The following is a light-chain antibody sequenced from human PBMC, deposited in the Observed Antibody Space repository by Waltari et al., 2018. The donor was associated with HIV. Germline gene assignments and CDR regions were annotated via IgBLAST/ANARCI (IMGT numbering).Light chain of an antibody. CDR3: MQALQTPRT. Sequence: ETVMTQSPLSLPVTPGKPASISCTSSESLLYDNGYNYLDWYVQKPGQSPQLLIYLGSHRASGVPDRFSGSGSGTDFTLKISRVEAGDVGVYYCMQALQTPRTFGQGTKVEIK. CDR1: ESLLYDNGYNY. J-gene: IGKJ1*01. V-gene: IGKV2-28*01. CDR2: LGS.